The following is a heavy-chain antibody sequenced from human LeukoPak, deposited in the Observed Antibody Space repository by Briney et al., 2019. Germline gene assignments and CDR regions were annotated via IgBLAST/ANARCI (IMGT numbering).Heavy chain of an antibody. CDR2: IIPIFGTA. J-gene: IGHJ6*04. V-gene: IGHV1-69*06. CDR3: ARFWGYCSGGSCYSNCYYGMDV. D-gene: IGHD2-15*01. CDR1: GGTFSSYA. Sequence: ASVKVSCKASGGTFSSYAISWVRQAPGQGLEWMGGIIPIFGTANYAQKFQGRVTITADKSTSTAYMELSSLRSEDTAVYYCARFWGYCSGGSCYSNCYYGMDVWGKGTTVTVSS.